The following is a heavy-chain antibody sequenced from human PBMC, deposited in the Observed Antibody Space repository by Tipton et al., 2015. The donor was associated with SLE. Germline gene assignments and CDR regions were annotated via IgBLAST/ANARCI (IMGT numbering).Heavy chain of an antibody. CDR2: ISGSGITT. Sequence: SLRLSCSASGFAFGNYAMTWVRQAPGKGLEWVSVISGSGITTYYADSVKGRFTISRDNSENTVFLQMNNLRVEDTAVYYCARIYSSSSGKGMDVWGQGTTVTVSS. J-gene: IGHJ6*02. D-gene: IGHD6-6*01. CDR3: ARIYSSSSGKGMDV. V-gene: IGHV3-23*01. CDR1: GFAFGNYA.